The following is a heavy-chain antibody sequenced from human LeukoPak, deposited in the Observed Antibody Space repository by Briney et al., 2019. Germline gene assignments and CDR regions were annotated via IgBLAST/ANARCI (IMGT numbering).Heavy chain of an antibody. CDR2: ISSNGGST. V-gene: IGHV3-64D*06. CDR1: GFTFSSYA. D-gene: IGHD6-13*01. J-gene: IGHJ5*02. Sequence: PGGSLRLSCSASGFTFSSYAMHWVRQAPGKGLEYVSAISSNGGSTYHADSVKGRFTISRDNSKNTLYLQMSSLRAEDTAVYYCVKGYSSSWSLNWFDPWGQGTLVTVSS. CDR3: VKGYSSSWSLNWFDP.